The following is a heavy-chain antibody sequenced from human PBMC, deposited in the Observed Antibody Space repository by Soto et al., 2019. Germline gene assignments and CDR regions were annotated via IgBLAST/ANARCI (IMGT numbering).Heavy chain of an antibody. CDR2: IYYSGST. V-gene: IGHV4-59*01. CDR3: ARGAYYDSSGYPDGVYYFDY. J-gene: IGHJ4*02. CDR1: GGSISSYY. Sequence: LTCTVSGGSISSYYWSWIRQPPGKGLEWIGYIYYSGSTNYNPSLKSRVTISVDTSKNQFSLELSSVTAADTAVYYCARGAYYDSSGYPDGVYYFDYWGQGTLVTVSS. D-gene: IGHD3-22*01.